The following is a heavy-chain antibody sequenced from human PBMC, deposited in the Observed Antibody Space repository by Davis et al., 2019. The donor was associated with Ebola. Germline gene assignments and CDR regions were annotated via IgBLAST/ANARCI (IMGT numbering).Heavy chain of an antibody. CDR3: ARRSSWNFEYGMDV. CDR1: GYTFTSYG. V-gene: IGHV1-18*01. Sequence: ASVKVSCKASGYTFTSYGISWVRQAPGQGLEWMGWISAYNGNTNYAQKLQGRVTMTTDTSTSTAYMELRSLRSEDTAVYYCARRSSWNFEYGMDVWGQGTTVTVSS. J-gene: IGHJ6*02. D-gene: IGHD6-13*01. CDR2: ISAYNGNT.